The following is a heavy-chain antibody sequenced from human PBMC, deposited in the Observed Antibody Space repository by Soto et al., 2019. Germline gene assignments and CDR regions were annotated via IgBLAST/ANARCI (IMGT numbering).Heavy chain of an antibody. CDR3: ARDAGYSSGPSIDY. Sequence: ASVKVSCKASGYTFTSYYIHWVRQAPGQGLEWVAMINPGGGRTNYAQMFQGRFTISRDNAKNSLYLQMNSLRAEDTAVYYCARDAGYSSGPSIDYWGQGTLVTVSS. V-gene: IGHV1-46*01. J-gene: IGHJ4*02. CDR2: INPGGGRT. CDR1: GYTFTSYY. D-gene: IGHD6-19*01.